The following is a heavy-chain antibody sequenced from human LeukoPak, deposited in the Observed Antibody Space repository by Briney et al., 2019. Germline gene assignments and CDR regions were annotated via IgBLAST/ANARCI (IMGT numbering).Heavy chain of an antibody. J-gene: IGHJ3*02. CDR1: GYTFTSYG. CDR3: ARDWELTEFDAFDI. D-gene: IGHD1-26*01. CDR2: ISAYNGNT. Sequence: GASVKVSCKASGYTFTSYGISWVRQAPGQGLEWMGWISAYNGNTNYAQKLQGRVTMTTDTSTSTAYMELRSLRSDDTAVYYCARDWELTEFDAFDIWGQGTMVTVPS. V-gene: IGHV1-18*01.